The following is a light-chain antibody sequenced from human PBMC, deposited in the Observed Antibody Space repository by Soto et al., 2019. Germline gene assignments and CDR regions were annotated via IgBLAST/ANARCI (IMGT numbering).Light chain of an antibody. CDR3: QQYSSTFWT. V-gene: IGKV3-20*01. CDR2: GAS. Sequence: EIVLTQSPGTLSLSPGERTTLSCRASQSISSSYLACYQQKPGQAPRLLVYGASSRATGIPDRFSGSGSVTDFTLTISRLEPEDFALYYCQQYSSTFWTLGQGTKVEIK. J-gene: IGKJ1*01. CDR1: QSISSSY.